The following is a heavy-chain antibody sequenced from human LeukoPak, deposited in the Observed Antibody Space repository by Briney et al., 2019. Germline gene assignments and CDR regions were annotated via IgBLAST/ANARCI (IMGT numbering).Heavy chain of an antibody. J-gene: IGHJ4*02. CDR3: ARGGRPGFPDYFDY. CDR1: GGTFSSYA. V-gene: IGHV1-69*06. D-gene: IGHD3-10*01. CDR2: IIPIFGTA. Sequence: GASVKVSCKASGGTFSSYAISWVRQAPGQGLEWMGGIIPIFGTANYAQKFQGRVTITADKSTSTAYMELSSLRSEDTAVYYCARGGRPGFPDYFDYWGQGTLVTVSS.